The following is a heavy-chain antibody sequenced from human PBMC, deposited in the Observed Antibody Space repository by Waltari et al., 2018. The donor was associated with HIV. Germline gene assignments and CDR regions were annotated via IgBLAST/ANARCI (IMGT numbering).Heavy chain of an antibody. CDR3: ARDIGSRKETTYFDY. CDR2: IYHSGST. Sequence: QVQLQESGPGLVKPSETLSLTCAVSGYSLSSGYYWGWIRQPPGNGLEWIGTIYHSGSTYYNPSLKSRVTISVDTSKNQFSLKLSSVTAADTAVYYCARDIGSRKETTYFDYWGQGTLVTVSS. D-gene: IGHD1-7*01. V-gene: IGHV4-38-2*02. J-gene: IGHJ4*02. CDR1: GYSLSSGYY.